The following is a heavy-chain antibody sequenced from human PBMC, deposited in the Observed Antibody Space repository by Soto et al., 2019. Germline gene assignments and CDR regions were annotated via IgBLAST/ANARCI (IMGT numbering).Heavy chain of an antibody. CDR1: GGSIISGAYY. V-gene: IGHV4-31*03. CDR2: TYNSVST. CDR3: ARHVGNSPPGS. D-gene: IGHD1-26*01. Sequence: PSETLSLTCTVSGGSIISGAYYWTWIRQHPGKGLEWIGYTYNSVSTYYNPSLKSRVTISVDTSKNQFSLKLTSVTAADTAVYHCARHVGNSPPGSWGQGTLVTVSS. J-gene: IGHJ4*02.